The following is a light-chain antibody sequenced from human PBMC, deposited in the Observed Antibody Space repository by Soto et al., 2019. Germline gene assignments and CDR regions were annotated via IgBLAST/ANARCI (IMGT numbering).Light chain of an antibody. CDR2: HVS. CDR3: CSYVGRNTYV. J-gene: IGLJ1*01. V-gene: IGLV2-8*01. Sequence: QSALTQPPSASGSPGQSVTISCTGAGTDVGQYNYVSWYQQHPGKAPKLLIHHVSRRPSGVPARFSGSKSGNTASLTVSGLQTEDEADYYCCSYVGRNTYVFGTGTKLTVL. CDR1: GTDVGQYNY.